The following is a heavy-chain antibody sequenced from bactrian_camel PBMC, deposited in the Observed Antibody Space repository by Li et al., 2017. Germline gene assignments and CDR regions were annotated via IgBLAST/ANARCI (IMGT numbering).Heavy chain of an antibody. D-gene: IGHD3*01. CDR1: GATHMRSFC. CDR2: IAKDGRT. J-gene: IGHJ6*01. Sequence: VQLVESGGGSVQAGGSLRVSCLASGATHMRSFCMAWFRQAVGKEREAVASIAKDGRTTYADSVRGRFTGSKDNAKNTLYLQMNGLKPEDTGMYYCGAIYRDEGCSVVQREWEFAYWGQGTQVTVS. CDR3: GAIYRDEGCSVVQREWEFAY. V-gene: IGHV3S57*01.